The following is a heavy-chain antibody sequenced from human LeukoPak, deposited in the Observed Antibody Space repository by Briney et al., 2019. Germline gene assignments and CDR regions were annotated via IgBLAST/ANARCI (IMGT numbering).Heavy chain of an antibody. CDR2: IYHTGGT. Sequence: ETLSLTCTVSGGSISSYYWSWFRQSPGTGLEWIGSIYHTGGTNYNPSLKSRVTISVDKSKNQFSLKLSSLTAADTAVYYCARANYFDYWGQGTLVTVSS. CDR3: ARANYFDY. J-gene: IGHJ4*02. V-gene: IGHV4-59*01. CDR1: GGSISSYY.